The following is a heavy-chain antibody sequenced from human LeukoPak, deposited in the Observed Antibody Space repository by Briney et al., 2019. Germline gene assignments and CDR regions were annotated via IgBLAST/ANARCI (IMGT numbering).Heavy chain of an antibody. CDR2: IDPDGST. Sequence: GGSLRLFCAASGLTFSTYWMHWVRQAPGKGLVWVSRIDPDGSTVYDDSVRGRFTISRDNAKNTLYLQMNSLRVEDTAVYYCASFRNTDIWGQGTTVTVSP. J-gene: IGHJ3*02. CDR3: ASFRNTDI. CDR1: GLTFSTYW. D-gene: IGHD2/OR15-2a*01. V-gene: IGHV3-74*01.